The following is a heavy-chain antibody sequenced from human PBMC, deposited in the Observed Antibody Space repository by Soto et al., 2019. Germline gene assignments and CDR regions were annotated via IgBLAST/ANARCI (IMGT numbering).Heavy chain of an antibody. Sequence: QVQLVQSGAEVKKPGSSVKVYCKASGGTFSSYVISWVRQAPGQGLEWMGGIISMFGTPNYTQKFQGRVTVTADESTSTAYMEMSRLRAEDTAVYYCARDNNWIIKYYYYYDMDVWGQGTTVTVSS. D-gene: IGHD1-20*01. CDR2: IISMFGTP. CDR3: ARDNNWIIKYYYYYDMDV. V-gene: IGHV1-69*01. CDR1: GGTFSSYV. J-gene: IGHJ6*02.